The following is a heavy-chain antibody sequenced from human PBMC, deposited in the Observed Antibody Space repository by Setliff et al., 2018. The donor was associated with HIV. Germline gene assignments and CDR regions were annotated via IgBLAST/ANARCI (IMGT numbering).Heavy chain of an antibody. CDR3: VSGPLSGYGYYFDY. CDR2: ITHSGST. CDR1: GDSISSANYF. J-gene: IGHJ4*02. D-gene: IGHD3-3*01. V-gene: IGHV4-61*09. Sequence: TLSLTCTVSGDSISSANYFWNWIRQPAGKGLEWIGEITHSGSTNYNPSLETRVTISLDTSKNQFSLKLRSVTAADTAVYYCVSGPLSGYGYYFDYWGQGALVTVSS.